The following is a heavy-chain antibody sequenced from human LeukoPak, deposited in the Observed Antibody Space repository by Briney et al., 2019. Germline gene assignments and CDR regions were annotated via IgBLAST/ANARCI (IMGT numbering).Heavy chain of an antibody. CDR3: ASGGYYWLDP. V-gene: IGHV4-4*07. D-gene: IGHD1-26*01. CDR1: GGSISTYA. CDR2: IYTSGGT. Sequence: SETLSLTCTVSGGSISTYAWSWIRQPAGKGLEWIGRIYTSGGTNYNPSLKSRVTMSVDTSKNQFSLILSSVTAADTAVYYCASGGYYWLDPWGQGTLVTVSS. J-gene: IGHJ5*02.